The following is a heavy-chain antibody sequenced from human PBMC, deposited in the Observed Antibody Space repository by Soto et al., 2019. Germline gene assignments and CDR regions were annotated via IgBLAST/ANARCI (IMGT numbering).Heavy chain of an antibody. D-gene: IGHD5-18*01. J-gene: IGHJ5*02. CDR1: GYTFTSYG. CDR2: ISAYNGNT. CDR3: ARGPWIQLRGNWFDP. Sequence: ASVKVSCKASGYTFTSYGISWVRQAPGQGLEWMGWISAYNGNTNYAQKLQGRVTMTTDTSTSTAYMELRSLRSDDTAVYYCARGPWIQLRGNWFDPWGQGTLVTVSS. V-gene: IGHV1-18*01.